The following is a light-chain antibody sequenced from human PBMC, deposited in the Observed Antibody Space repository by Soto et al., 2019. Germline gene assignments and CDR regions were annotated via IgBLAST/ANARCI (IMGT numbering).Light chain of an antibody. CDR3: CSYAGSNTLV. CDR1: SSDVGSYNL. J-gene: IGLJ2*01. V-gene: IGLV2-23*01. Sequence: QSALTQPASVSGSPGQSITISCTGTSSDVGSYNLVSWCQQHPGKAPKLMIYEGSKRPSGVSNRFSGTKSGNTAPLTICGLQAEDEADYYCCSYAGSNTLVFGGGTKLTVL. CDR2: EGS.